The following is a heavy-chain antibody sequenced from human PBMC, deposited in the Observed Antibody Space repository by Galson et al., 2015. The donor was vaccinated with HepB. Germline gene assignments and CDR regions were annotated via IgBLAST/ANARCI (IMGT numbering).Heavy chain of an antibody. V-gene: IGHV1-18*04. CDR2: ISVYNGNT. D-gene: IGHD3-10*01. CDR3: ARGRKRYYGSGRSGNFDY. J-gene: IGHJ4*02. Sequence: SVKASCKASGYTFTSYAISWVRQAPGQGLEWMGWISVYNGNTNFAQNLQGRVTMTTDTSTSTAYMELRSLRSDDTAVYYCARGRKRYYGSGRSGNFDYWGQGTLVTVSS. CDR1: GYTFTSYA.